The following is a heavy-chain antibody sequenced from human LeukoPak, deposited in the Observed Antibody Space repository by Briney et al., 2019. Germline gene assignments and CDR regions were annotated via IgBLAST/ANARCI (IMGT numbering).Heavy chain of an antibody. CDR2: IRYDGSNK. V-gene: IGHV3-30*02. D-gene: IGHD4-17*01. CDR1: GFTFSSYG. CDR3: AHYGDYCR. Sequence: GGSLRLSCAASGFTFSSYGMLWVRQAPGKGLEWVAFIRYDGSNKYYADSVKGRFTISRDNSKNTLYLQMNSLRAEDTAVYYCAHYGDYCRWGQGTLVTVSS. J-gene: IGHJ4*02.